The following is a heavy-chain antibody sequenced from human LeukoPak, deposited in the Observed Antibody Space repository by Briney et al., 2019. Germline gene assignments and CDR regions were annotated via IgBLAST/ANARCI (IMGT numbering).Heavy chain of an antibody. CDR3: ARESYYDFWSGPTTYFDY. J-gene: IGHJ4*02. D-gene: IGHD3-3*01. CDR1: GGSISSGDYY. V-gene: IGHV4-30-4*08. Sequence: PSQTLSLTCTVPGGSISSGDYYWSWIRQPPGKGLEWIGYIYYSGSTYYNPSLKSRVTISVDTSKNQFSLKLSSVTAADTAVYYCARESYYDFWSGPTTYFDYWGQGTLVTVSS. CDR2: IYYSGST.